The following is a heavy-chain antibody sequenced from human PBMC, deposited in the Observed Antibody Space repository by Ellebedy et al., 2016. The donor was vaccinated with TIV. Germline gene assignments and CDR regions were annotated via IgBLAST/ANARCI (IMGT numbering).Heavy chain of an antibody. J-gene: IGHJ6*02. CDR1: GGTFSSYA. Sequence: AASVKVSCKASGGTFSSYAINWVRQAPGQGLEWLGGIIPIFGTANCAQTFQGRVTITEDKSTSTAYMDLSSLRSEDTAVYYCARDDNYYESSGYYSRDYGMDVWGQGTMVTVSS. CDR3: ARDDNYYESSGYYSRDYGMDV. V-gene: IGHV1-69*06. D-gene: IGHD3-22*01. CDR2: IIPIFGTA.